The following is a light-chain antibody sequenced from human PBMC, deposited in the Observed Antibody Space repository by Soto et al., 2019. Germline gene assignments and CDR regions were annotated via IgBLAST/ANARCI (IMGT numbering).Light chain of an antibody. CDR1: QSISSW. Sequence: DIQMTQSPSTLSASVVDRVTITCRASQSISSWLAWYQQKPGKAPKLLIYDASTLESGVPSRFSGSGSGTEFTFTISSLQPDDFATYYCQQYNSYSRTFGQGTKVDIK. J-gene: IGKJ1*01. CDR2: DAS. CDR3: QQYNSYSRT. V-gene: IGKV1-5*01.